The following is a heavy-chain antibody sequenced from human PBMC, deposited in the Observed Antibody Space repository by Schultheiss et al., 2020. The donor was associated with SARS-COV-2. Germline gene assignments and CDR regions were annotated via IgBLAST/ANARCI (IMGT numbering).Heavy chain of an antibody. CDR3: ARGRFGRLDY. CDR2: IYHSGST. J-gene: IGHJ4*02. CDR1: GYSISSGYY. V-gene: IGHV4-38-2*01. D-gene: IGHD3-10*01. Sequence: SETLSLTCAVSGYSISSGYYWGWIRQPPGKGLEWIGSIYHSGSTYYNPSLKSRVTISVDTSKNQFSLKLSSVTAADTAVYYCARGRFGRLDYWGQGTLVTVSS.